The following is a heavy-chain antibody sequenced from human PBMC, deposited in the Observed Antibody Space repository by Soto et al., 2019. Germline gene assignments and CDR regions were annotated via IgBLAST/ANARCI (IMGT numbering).Heavy chain of an antibody. CDR3: ARLAYSSSYYYYYSYMDV. D-gene: IGHD6-13*01. J-gene: IGHJ6*03. V-gene: IGHV4-59*08. CDR2: IYYSGST. CDR1: GGSISSYY. Sequence: SETLSLTCTVSGGSISSYYWSWIRQPPGKGLEWIGYIYYSGSTNYNPSLKSRVTISVDTSKNQFSLKLSSVTAADTAVYYCARLAYSSSYYYYYSYMDVWGKGTTVTVSS.